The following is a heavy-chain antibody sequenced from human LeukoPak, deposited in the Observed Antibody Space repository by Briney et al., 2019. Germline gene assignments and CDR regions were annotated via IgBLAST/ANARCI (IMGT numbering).Heavy chain of an antibody. CDR2: IWYDGSNK. CDR3: AREVAVAGPYYYYGMDV. J-gene: IGHJ6*02. Sequence: GGSLRLSCAASGFTFSSYGMHWVRQAPGKGLEWVAVIWYDGSNKYYADSVKGRFTISRDNSKNTLYLQMNSLRAEDTAVYYCAREVAVAGPYYYYGMDVWGQGTTVTVSS. CDR1: GFTFSSYG. V-gene: IGHV3-33*01. D-gene: IGHD6-19*01.